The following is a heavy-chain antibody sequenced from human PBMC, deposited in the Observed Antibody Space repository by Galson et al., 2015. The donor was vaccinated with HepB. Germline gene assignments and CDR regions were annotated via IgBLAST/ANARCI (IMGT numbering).Heavy chain of an antibody. CDR3: TTMGPPNYYYDSSDYDY. V-gene: IGHV3-15*01. J-gene: IGHJ4*02. D-gene: IGHD3-22*01. Sequence: LRLSCAASEFTFNNAWMSWVRQAPGKGLEWVGRIKSKIDGGTTDYTAPVKGRFTISRDDSKNTLYLHMSSLKIEDTAVYYCTTMGPPNYYYDSSDYDYWGQGTLVTVSS. CDR2: IKSKIDGGTT. CDR1: EFTFNNAW.